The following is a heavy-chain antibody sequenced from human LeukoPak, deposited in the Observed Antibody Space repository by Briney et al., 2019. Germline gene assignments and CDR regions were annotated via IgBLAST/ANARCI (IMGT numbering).Heavy chain of an antibody. CDR3: ARDPSNAGVGKGGDFDY. V-gene: IGHV1-69*13. D-gene: IGHD3-3*01. CDR2: IIPIFGTA. J-gene: IGHJ4*02. CDR1: GGTFSSYA. Sequence: GASVKVSCKASGGTFSSYAISWARQAPGQGLEWMGGIIPIFGTANYAQKFQGRVTITADESTSAAYMELSSLRSEDTAVYYCARDPSNAGVGKGGDFDYWGQGTLVTVSS.